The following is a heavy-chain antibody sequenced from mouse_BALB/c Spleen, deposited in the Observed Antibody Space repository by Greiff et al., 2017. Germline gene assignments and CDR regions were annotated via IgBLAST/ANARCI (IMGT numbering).Heavy chain of an antibody. CDR2: IYPGDGDT. Sequence: QVQLQQSGPELVKPGASVKISCKASGYAFSSSWMNWVKQRPGQGLEWIGRIYPGDGDTNYNGKFKGKATLTADKSSSTAYMQLSSLTSVDSAVYFCASWRDGNHWYFDVWGAGTTVTVSS. CDR3: ASWRDGNHWYFDV. D-gene: IGHD2-1*01. J-gene: IGHJ1*01. V-gene: IGHV1-82*01. CDR1: GYAFSSSW.